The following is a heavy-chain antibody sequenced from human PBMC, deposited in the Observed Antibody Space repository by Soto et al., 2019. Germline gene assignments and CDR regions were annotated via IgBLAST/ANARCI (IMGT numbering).Heavy chain of an antibody. V-gene: IGHV2-5*02. J-gene: IGHJ4*02. CDR3: AHGSSGWFGALDY. CDR1: GFSLSTSGVG. D-gene: IGHD6-19*01. Sequence: QITLKESGPTLVKPTQTLTPTCTFSGFSLSTSGVGVGWIRQPPGKALEWLALIYWDDDKRYSPSLKSRLTITKDTSKNRVVLTMTSMDPVDTATYYCAHGSSGWFGALDYWGQGTLVTVSS. CDR2: IYWDDDK.